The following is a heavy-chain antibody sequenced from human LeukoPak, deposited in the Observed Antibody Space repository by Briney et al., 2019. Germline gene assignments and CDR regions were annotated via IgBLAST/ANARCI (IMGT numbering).Heavy chain of an antibody. V-gene: IGHV3-30*18. D-gene: IGHD1-26*01. CDR2: ISYDGSNK. CDR1: GFTFSSYG. CDR3: AKDRDSGSYRGTFDY. J-gene: IGHJ4*02. Sequence: GGSLRLSCAASGFTFSSYGMHWVRQAPGKGLEWGAVISYDGSNKYYADSVKGRFTISRDNSKNTLYLQMNSLRAEDTAVYYCAKDRDSGSYRGTFDYWGQGTLVTVSS.